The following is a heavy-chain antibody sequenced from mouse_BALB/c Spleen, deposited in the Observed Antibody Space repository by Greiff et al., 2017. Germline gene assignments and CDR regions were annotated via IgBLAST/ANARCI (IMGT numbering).Heavy chain of an antibody. CDR2: IWGDGST. CDR3: NYYRYDVGVMDY. D-gene: IGHD2-14*01. CDR1: GFSLTGYG. Sequence: QVQLQQSGPGLVAPSQSLSITCTVSGFSLTGYGVNWVRQPPGKGLEWLGMIWGDGSTDYNSALKSRLSISKDNSKSQVFLKMNSLQTDDTARYYCNYYRYDVGVMDYWGQGTSVTVSS. V-gene: IGHV2-6-7*01. J-gene: IGHJ4*01.